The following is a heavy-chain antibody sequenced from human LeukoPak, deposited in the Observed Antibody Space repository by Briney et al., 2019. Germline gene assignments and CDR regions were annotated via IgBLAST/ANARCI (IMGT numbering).Heavy chain of an antibody. CDR2: IKQDGRQR. Sequence: AGGSLRLSCTASGFTFSDYWMTGVRQAPGKGPGWVANIKQDGRQRYYVDSVKGRFTISRDNAKNSLFLQMNGLRAEDTAVYYCARRGGSSSRRSPIDYWGQGTLVTVSS. CDR3: ARRGGSSSRRSPIDY. V-gene: IGHV3-7*01. J-gene: IGHJ4*02. D-gene: IGHD6-6*01. CDR1: GFTFSDYW.